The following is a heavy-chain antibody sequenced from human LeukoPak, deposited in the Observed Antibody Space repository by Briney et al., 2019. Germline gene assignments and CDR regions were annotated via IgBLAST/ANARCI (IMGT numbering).Heavy chain of an antibody. CDR2: INHSGST. Sequence: SETLSLTCAVYGGSFSGYYWSWIRQPPGKGLEWIGEINHSGSTNYNPSLKSRVTISVDTSKNQFSLKLSSVTAADTAVYYCARRGYSYGYRAFDIWGQGTMVTVSS. J-gene: IGHJ3*02. CDR3: ARRGYSYGYRAFDI. CDR1: GGSFSGYY. D-gene: IGHD5-18*01. V-gene: IGHV4-34*01.